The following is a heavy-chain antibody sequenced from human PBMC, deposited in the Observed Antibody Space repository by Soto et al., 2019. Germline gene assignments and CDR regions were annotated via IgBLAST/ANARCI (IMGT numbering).Heavy chain of an antibody. V-gene: IGHV3-23*01. CDR3: AKDASGFGEFDY. J-gene: IGHJ4*02. D-gene: IGHD5-12*01. CDR1: GFTFSSYA. CDR2: ISRSGGGT. Sequence: PGGSLRLSCAASGFTFSSYAMDWVHQAPGKGLEWVSAISRSGGGTYYADSVKGRFTISRDNSKNTLYLQMSSLGAEDTAVYFCAKDASGFGEFDYWGQGTLVTVS.